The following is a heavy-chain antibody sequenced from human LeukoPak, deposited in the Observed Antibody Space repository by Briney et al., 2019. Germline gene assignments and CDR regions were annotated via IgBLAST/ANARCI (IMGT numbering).Heavy chain of an antibody. D-gene: IGHD6-13*01. Sequence: PSETLSLTCTVSGGSISSYYWSWIRQPPGKGLEWIGYIYYSGSTNYNPSLKSRVTISVDTPKNQFSLKLSSVTAADTAVYYCARWTSIAAAGTDYYYYYGMDVWGQGTTVTVSS. CDR1: GGSISSYY. CDR2: IYYSGST. CDR3: ARWTSIAAAGTDYYYYYGMDV. J-gene: IGHJ6*02. V-gene: IGHV4-59*01.